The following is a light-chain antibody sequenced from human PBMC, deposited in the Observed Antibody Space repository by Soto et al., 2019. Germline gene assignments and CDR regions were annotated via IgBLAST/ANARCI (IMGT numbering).Light chain of an antibody. CDR2: NNN. J-gene: IGLJ2*01. CDR3: AAWEDSLNGVV. Sequence: QSVLTQPPSASGTPGQRVTISCYGASSNIGSNTVNWYQHLPGTAPKLLMYNNNQRPSGVPDRFSGSKSGTSGSLAISGLQSEDEADYYCAAWEDSLNGVVFGGGTKVTVL. CDR1: SSNIGSNT. V-gene: IGLV1-44*01.